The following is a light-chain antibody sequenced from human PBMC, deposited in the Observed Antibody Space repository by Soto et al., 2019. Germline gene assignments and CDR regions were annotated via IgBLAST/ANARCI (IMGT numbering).Light chain of an antibody. V-gene: IGKV3-20*01. Sequence: ETVLTQSPGTLSLSPEERATLSCRASQSVSSNTLAWYQQKPGQAPKLLMYGASTRATGIPDRFSGSGSGTDFTLTVSRLEPDDFAVYYCQQYGTSPSWTFGQGTKVDIK. J-gene: IGKJ1*01. CDR2: GAS. CDR3: QQYGTSPSWT. CDR1: QSVSSNT.